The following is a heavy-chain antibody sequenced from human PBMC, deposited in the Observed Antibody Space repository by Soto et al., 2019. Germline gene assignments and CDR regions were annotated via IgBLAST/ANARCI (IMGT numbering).Heavy chain of an antibody. J-gene: IGHJ4*02. V-gene: IGHV4-59*01. CDR3: VRSGHTFGGVM. CDR2: MYSSGSS. Sequence: QVQLQESGPGLVKPSETLSLTCSVSGASMNNYYGSWVRQPPGRGLEWIGYMYSSGSSNYNSSLKSRVTISVDTSKNQFSLKLSAVTAADTAVYYCVRSGHTFGGVMWGLGTLVTVSS. D-gene: IGHD3-16*01. CDR1: GASMNNYY.